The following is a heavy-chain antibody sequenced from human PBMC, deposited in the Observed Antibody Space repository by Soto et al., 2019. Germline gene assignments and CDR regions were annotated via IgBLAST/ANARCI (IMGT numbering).Heavy chain of an antibody. CDR1: GGSISSYY. CDR2: IYYSGST. J-gene: IGHJ6*02. CDR3: ASTDSGSYYGFYYYGMDV. Sequence: SETLSLTCTVSGGSISSYYWSWIRQPPGKGLEWIGYIYYSGSTNYNPSLKSRVTISVDTSKNQFSLKLSSVTAADTAVYYCASTDSGSYYGFYYYGMDVWDQGTTVTVSS. V-gene: IGHV4-59*01. D-gene: IGHD1-26*01.